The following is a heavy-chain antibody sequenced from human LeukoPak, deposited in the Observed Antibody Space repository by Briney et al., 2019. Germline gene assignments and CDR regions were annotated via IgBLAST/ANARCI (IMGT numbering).Heavy chain of an antibody. V-gene: IGHV4-39*01. CDR3: ARHHREALVVGATRLAFDY. J-gene: IGHJ4*02. CDR1: GGSISSGSYY. Sequence: SETLSLTCTVSGGSISSGSYYWGWVRQPPGKGLEWIGSIYYSGSTYYKSSLKSRVTISVDTSKNQFSLMLSSVTAADTAVYYCARHHREALVVGATRLAFDYWGQGTLVTVSS. CDR2: IYYSGST. D-gene: IGHD1-26*01.